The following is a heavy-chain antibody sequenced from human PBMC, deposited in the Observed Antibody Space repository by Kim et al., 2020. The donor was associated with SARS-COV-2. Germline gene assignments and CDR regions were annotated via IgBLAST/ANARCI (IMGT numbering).Heavy chain of an antibody. Sequence: GESLKISCKGSGYSFTNCWIGWVRQMSGKGLEWMAMVNLGDSDTRHNPSLQGQVTISADRSISTAYLQWSSLQASDTAMYYCATWPTHGYTAYNSGAIFWGQGTLVTVSS. CDR2: VNLGDSDT. CDR3: ATWPTHGYTAYNSGAIF. J-gene: IGHJ4*02. D-gene: IGHD5-12*01. V-gene: IGHV5-51*01. CDR1: GYSFTNCW.